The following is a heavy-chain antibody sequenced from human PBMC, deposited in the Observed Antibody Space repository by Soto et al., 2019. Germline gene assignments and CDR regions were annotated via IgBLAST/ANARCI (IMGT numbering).Heavy chain of an antibody. D-gene: IGHD5-18*01. Sequence: SGPTLVNPTQTLTLTCSFSGFSLSASGEGVAWIRQPPGKALEWLALIYWDDDKRYRSSLENRLTITKDTSENQVVLTMPDMDPVDTSTYSCAGAVWKQMWPYLDYRGPGILVTVSS. CDR2: IYWDDDK. J-gene: IGHJ4*02. V-gene: IGHV2-5*02. CDR3: AGAVWKQMWPYLDY. CDR1: GFSLSASGEG.